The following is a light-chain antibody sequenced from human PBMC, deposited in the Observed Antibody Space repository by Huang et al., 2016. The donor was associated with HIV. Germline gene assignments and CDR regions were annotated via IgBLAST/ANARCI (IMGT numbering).Light chain of an antibody. CDR1: QSVVGK. J-gene: IGKJ4*01. V-gene: IGKV3-15*01. Sequence: ILLTQFPATLSVSPGQRVTLSCRASQSVVGKLAWYQQRPGQAPRLLIYGASTRVPTIPDRFRGSGSGTEFTLTISSLQSEDFAVYYCQQYDTWPPLTFGGGTKV. CDR2: GAS. CDR3: QQYDTWPPLT.